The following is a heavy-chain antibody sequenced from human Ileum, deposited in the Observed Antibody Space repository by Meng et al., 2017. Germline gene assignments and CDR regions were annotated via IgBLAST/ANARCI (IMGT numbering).Heavy chain of an antibody. CDR2: ISRSGDII. CDR3: ARDGNYGGNHDY. CDR1: GFTSSSHA. Sequence: GESLKISCATSGFTSSSHAMDWVRKAPGKGLEWHSYISRSGDIIYYADSVKGRFTISRDNAKDSLYLQMTSLRADDTAVYYCARDGNYGGNHDYWGQGTLVTVSS. D-gene: IGHD4-23*01. J-gene: IGHJ4*02. V-gene: IGHV3-48*03.